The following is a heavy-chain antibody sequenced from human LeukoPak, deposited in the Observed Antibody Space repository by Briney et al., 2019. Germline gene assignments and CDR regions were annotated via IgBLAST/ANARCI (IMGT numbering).Heavy chain of an antibody. CDR1: GGSISSSSYY. CDR3: ARRLEWHFMVREVYMDV. D-gene: IGHD3-10*01. J-gene: IGHJ6*03. V-gene: IGHV4-39*01. CDR2: IYYSGST. Sequence: AESLSLTCTVSGGSISSSSYYWGWLRQPPGKGLEWVGSIYYSGSTYYNPSLKSRLTTSVDTSKNQFSLKMSSLTAADTAVYYCARRLEWHFMVREVYMDVWGQGTTVTVSS.